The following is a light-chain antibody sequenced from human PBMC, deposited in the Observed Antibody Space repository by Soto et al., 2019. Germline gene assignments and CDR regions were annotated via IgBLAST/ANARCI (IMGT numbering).Light chain of an antibody. CDR1: SGHSSYA. V-gene: IGLV4-69*01. CDR2: LNSDGSH. CDR3: QTWGTGIVI. Sequence: QLVLTQSPSASASLGASVKLTCTLSSGHSSYAIAWHQQQPEKGPRYLMKLNSDGSHSKGDGIPDRFSGSSYGAERYLTISSLQSEDEADYYCQTWGTGIVIFGGGTKVTVL. J-gene: IGLJ2*01.